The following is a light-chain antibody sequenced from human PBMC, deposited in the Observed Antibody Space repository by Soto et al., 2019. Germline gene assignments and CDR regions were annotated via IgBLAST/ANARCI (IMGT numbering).Light chain of an antibody. CDR3: QQRSNWPRT. V-gene: IGKV3-11*01. Sequence: IGFTQSPSTLSFSPGKRATLSCRASQNISSYLIWYQQKPGQAPRLLIYDVSNRATGIPARFSGSGSGTDFTLTISSLEPEDFAVYYCQQRSNWPRTFGQGTKVDIK. J-gene: IGKJ1*01. CDR2: DVS. CDR1: QNISSY.